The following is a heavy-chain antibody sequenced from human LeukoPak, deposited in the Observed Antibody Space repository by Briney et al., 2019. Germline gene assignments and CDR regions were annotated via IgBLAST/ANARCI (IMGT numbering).Heavy chain of an antibody. D-gene: IGHD3-16*01. CDR3: VRGDEIDY. J-gene: IGHJ4*02. V-gene: IGHV3-30*02. Sequence: QPGGSLRLSCAASGFTFSSYAMSWVRQAPGKGLEWVAFIRYDGSSENYSDSVKGRVIISRDMSKNTLYLQMKRLETEDTAVYYCVRGDEIDYWGQGTLVTVSS. CDR1: GFTFSSYA. CDR2: IRYDGSSE.